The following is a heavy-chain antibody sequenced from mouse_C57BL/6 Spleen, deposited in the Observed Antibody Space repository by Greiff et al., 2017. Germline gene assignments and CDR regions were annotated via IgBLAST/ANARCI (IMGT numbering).Heavy chain of an antibody. J-gene: IGHJ2*01. CDR1: GYTFTSYG. D-gene: IGHD3-2*02. CDR2: IYPRSGNT. Sequence: VKLVESGAELARPGASVKLSCKASGYTFTSYGISWVKQRTGQGLEWIGEIYPRSGNTYYNEKFKGKATLTADKSSSTAYMELRSLTSEDSAVYFCARSLDSSGYDYFDYWGQGTTLTVSS. V-gene: IGHV1-81*01. CDR3: ARSLDSSGYDYFDY.